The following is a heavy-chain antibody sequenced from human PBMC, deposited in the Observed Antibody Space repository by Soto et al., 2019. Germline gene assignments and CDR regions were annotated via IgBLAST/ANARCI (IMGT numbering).Heavy chain of an antibody. CDR2: ISGSGGST. CDR1: GFTFSSYA. D-gene: IGHD1-26*01. Sequence: LGLSCAASGFTFSSYAMSWVRQAPGKGLEWVSAISGSGGSTYYAGSVKGRFTISRDNSKNTLYLQMNSLRAEDAAVYYCAKLMVQVGARSDFDYWGQGPLVSVFS. CDR3: AKLMVQVGARSDFDY. V-gene: IGHV3-23*01. J-gene: IGHJ4*02.